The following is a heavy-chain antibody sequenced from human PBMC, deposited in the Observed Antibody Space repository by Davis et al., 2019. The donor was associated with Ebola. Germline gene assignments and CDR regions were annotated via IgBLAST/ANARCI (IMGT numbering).Heavy chain of an antibody. J-gene: IGHJ6*02. Sequence: GESLKISCAASGFSFSSCSMNWVRQAQGKGLEWVSSISSSSTSRYYVDSVKGRFTISRDNAKNSLYLQMNSLRSEDTALYYCARAIAGSGSYLDYYYYYGIDVWGQGTTVTVSS. D-gene: IGHD1-26*01. CDR1: GFSFSSCS. V-gene: IGHV3-21*04. CDR3: ARAIAGSGSYLDYYYYYGIDV. CDR2: ISSSSTSR.